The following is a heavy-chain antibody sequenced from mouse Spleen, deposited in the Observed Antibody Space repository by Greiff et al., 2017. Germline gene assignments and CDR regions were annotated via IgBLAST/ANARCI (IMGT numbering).Heavy chain of an antibody. V-gene: IGHV1-50*01. CDR2: IDPSDSYT. CDR3: ARSWQLGLQDAMDY. J-gene: IGHJ4*01. CDR1: GYTFTSYW. Sequence: QVQLKQPGAELVKPGASVKLSCKASGYTFTSYWMQWVKQRPGQGLEWIGEIDPSDSYTNYNQKFKGKATLTVDTSSSTAYMQLSSLTSEDSAVYYCARSWQLGLQDAMDYWGQGTSVTVSS. D-gene: IGHD3-1*01.